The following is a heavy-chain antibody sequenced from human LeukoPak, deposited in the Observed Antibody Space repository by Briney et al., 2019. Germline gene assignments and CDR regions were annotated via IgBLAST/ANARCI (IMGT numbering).Heavy chain of an antibody. D-gene: IGHD1-26*01. J-gene: IGHJ4*02. Sequence: PSQTLSLTCTVSGGSISSYYWSWIRQPAGKGLEWIGRIYTSGSTNYNPSLKSRVTISVDTSKNQFSLKLSSVTAADTAVYYCARPMYSGSYWGTFDYWGQGTLVTVSS. CDR2: IYTSGST. CDR3: ARPMYSGSYWGTFDY. CDR1: GGSISSYY. V-gene: IGHV4-4*07.